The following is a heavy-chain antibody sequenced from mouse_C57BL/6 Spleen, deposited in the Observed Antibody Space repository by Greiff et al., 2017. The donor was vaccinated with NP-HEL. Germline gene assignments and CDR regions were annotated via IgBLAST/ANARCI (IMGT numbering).Heavy chain of an antibody. V-gene: IGHV1-64*01. J-gene: IGHJ2*01. CDR1: GYTFTSYW. D-gene: IGHD3-2*02. CDR3: ALDSSGYHFAY. CDR2: IHPNSGST. Sequence: QVQLQQPGAELVKPGASVKLSCKASGYTFTSYWMHWVKQRPGQGLEWIGMIHPNSGSTNYNEKFKSKATLTVDKSSSTAYMQLSSLTSEDSAVYYCALDSSGYHFAYWGQGTTLTVSS.